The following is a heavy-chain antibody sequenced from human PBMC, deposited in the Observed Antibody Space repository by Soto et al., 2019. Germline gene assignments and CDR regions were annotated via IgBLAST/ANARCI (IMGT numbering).Heavy chain of an antibody. D-gene: IGHD6-19*01. CDR2: INSDGSST. CDR1: GFTFSSYW. J-gene: IGHJ4*02. CDR3: ERVATDQAVFDY. Sequence: EVQLVESGGGLVQPGGSLRLSCAASGFTFSSYWMHWVRQAPGKGLVWVSRINSDGSSTSYADSVKGRFTISRDNAKNTLYLQMNSLRAEDSAVYYCERVATDQAVFDYWGQGTLVTVSS. V-gene: IGHV3-74*01.